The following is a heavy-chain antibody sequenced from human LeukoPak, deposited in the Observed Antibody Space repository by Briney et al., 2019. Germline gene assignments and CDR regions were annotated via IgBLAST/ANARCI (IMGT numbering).Heavy chain of an antibody. Sequence: SDTLSLTCTVSGGSINNGDYYWSWIPQPPGKGLEWIGYIYYSGSTYYIPSLKSRVTISVDTSKTQFSLKLTSVTAADTAVYYCARNYFFSMDVWGKGTTVTDSS. CDR3: ARNYFFSMDV. CDR1: GGSINNGDYY. J-gene: IGHJ6*03. CDR2: IYYSGST. V-gene: IGHV4-30-4*02.